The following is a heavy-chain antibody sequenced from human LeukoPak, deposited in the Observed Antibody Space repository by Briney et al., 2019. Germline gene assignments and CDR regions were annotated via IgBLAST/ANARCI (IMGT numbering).Heavy chain of an antibody. D-gene: IGHD2-21*02. CDR2: ISYDGSNK. J-gene: IGHJ6*02. Sequence: GGSLRLSCAASGFTFSSYAMHWVRQAPGKGLEWVAVISYDGSNKYYADSVKSRFTISRDNSKNTLYLQMNSLRAEDTAVYYCAREDVVVTAVYYYYYGMDVWGQGTTVTVSS. V-gene: IGHV3-30*04. CDR1: GFTFSSYA. CDR3: AREDVVVTAVYYYYYGMDV.